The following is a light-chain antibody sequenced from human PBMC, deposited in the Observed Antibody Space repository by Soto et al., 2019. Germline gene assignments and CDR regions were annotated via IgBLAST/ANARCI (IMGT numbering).Light chain of an antibody. CDR1: QSVSNNY. Sequence: EVVLTQSPGTLSLSPGERATLSCRASQSVSNNYFAWYQQKPGQAPRLLIFGSSDRATGIPDRFSGSGSGTDFTLTISRLEPEDCALYYCQQYGSSPPYTFGQGTKLEIK. CDR3: QQYGSSPPYT. V-gene: IGKV3-20*01. CDR2: GSS. J-gene: IGKJ2*01.